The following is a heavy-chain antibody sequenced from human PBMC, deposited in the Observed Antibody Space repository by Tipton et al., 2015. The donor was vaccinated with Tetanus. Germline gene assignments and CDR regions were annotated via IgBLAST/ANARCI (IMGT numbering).Heavy chain of an antibody. V-gene: IGHV3-21*01. J-gene: IGHJ4*02. D-gene: IGHD4-11*01. CDR3: ARGAYSQFDY. CDR1: GFTLSRHT. CDR2: ISDNSRYI. Sequence: SLRLSCAASGFTLSRHTLNWVRHAPGKGLEWVSSISDNSRYIYYADSVKGRFTISRDNAKNSLYLQMNSLRAEDTAIYYCARGAYSQFDYWGQGTLVTVSS.